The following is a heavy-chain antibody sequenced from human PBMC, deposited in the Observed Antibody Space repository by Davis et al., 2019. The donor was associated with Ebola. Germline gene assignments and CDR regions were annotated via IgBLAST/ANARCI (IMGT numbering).Heavy chain of an antibody. CDR1: GFTFSTYG. CDR2: ISYDGSNK. V-gene: IGHV3-30*03. CDR3: ARQLYGLYLDY. J-gene: IGHJ4*02. D-gene: IGHD1-1*01. Sequence: GESLKISCAASGFTFSTYGMHWVRQAPGKGLEWVAVISYDGSNKYYADSVKGRFTISRDNSKNTLYLQMNSLRAEDTAVYYCARQLYGLYLDYWGQGTLVTVAS.